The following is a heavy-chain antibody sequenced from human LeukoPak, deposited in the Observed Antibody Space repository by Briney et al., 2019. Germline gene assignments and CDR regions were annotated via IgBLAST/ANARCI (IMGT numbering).Heavy chain of an antibody. CDR2: IYHSGST. J-gene: IGHJ3*02. Sequence: SETLSLTCTVSGCSISSGYYWGWIRQPPGKGLEWIGSIYHSGSTYYNPSLKSRVTISVDTSKNQFSLKLSSVTAADTAVYYCASQYSGDAFDIWGQGTMVTVSS. V-gene: IGHV4-38-2*02. D-gene: IGHD1-26*01. CDR1: GCSISSGYY. CDR3: ASQYSGDAFDI.